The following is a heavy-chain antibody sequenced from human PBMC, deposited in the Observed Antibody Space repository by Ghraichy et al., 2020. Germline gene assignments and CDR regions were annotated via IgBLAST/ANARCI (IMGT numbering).Heavy chain of an antibody. Sequence: SETLSLTCTVSGGSISSGDYYWSWIRQPPGKGLEWIGYIYYSGSTYYNPSLKSRVTISVDTSKNQFSLKLSSVTAADTAVYYCARAFELWGGPSSFYYWGQGTLVTVSS. CDR3: ARAFELWGGPSSFYY. CDR1: GGSISSGDYY. J-gene: IGHJ4*02. CDR2: IYYSGST. V-gene: IGHV4-30-4*01. D-gene: IGHD2-21*02.